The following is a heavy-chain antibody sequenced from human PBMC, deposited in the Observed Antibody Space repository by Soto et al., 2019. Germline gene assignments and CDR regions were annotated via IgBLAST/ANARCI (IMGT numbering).Heavy chain of an antibody. J-gene: IGHJ4*02. D-gene: IGHD3-10*01. Sequence: EVQLVESGGGLVKPGGSLRLSCAASGFTFSSYAMSWVRQAPGKGLEWVSAISGSGGSTYYADSVKGRFTISRDNSKNTLYLQMNSLRAEDTAVYYCANGVYGSGSYYLFDYWGQGTLVTVSS. V-gene: IGHV3-23*04. CDR3: ANGVYGSGSYYLFDY. CDR2: ISGSGGST. CDR1: GFTFSSYA.